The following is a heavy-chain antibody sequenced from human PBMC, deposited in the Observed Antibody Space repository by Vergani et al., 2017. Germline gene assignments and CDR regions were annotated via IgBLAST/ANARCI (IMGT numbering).Heavy chain of an antibody. V-gene: IGHV4-38-2*02. CDR1: GGSISSGYY. CDR2: IYHSGST. Sequence: QLQLQESGSGLVKPSETLSLTCTVSGGSISSGYYWGWIRQPPGKGLEWIGSIYHSGSTYYNPSLKSRVTISVDRSKNQFSLKLSSVTAADTAVYYCARVESNCGGDCYPSVAFDIWGQGTMVTVSS. J-gene: IGHJ3*02. CDR3: ARVESNCGGDCYPSVAFDI. D-gene: IGHD2-21*01.